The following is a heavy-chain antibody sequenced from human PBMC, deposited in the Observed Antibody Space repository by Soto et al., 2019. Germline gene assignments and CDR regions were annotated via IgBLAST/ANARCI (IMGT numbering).Heavy chain of an antibody. J-gene: IGHJ5*02. V-gene: IGHV4-4*07. CDR2: VSSTGST. Sequence: TLSLTCTVSGDSIGNSHLSWIRQPAEKRLEWIGRVSSTGSTYYNPSLKSRVTISVDTSKIQFSLNLTSVTAADTAVYYCARGVPAAGTDWFDPWGQGTLVTVSS. CDR3: ARGVPAAGTDWFDP. CDR1: GDSIGNSH. D-gene: IGHD6-13*01.